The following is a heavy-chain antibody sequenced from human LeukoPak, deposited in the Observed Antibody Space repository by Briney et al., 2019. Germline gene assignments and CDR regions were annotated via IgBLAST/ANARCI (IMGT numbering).Heavy chain of an antibody. Sequence: GGSLRLSCVASGFTFRNYWMSWVRQTPGKGLEWVGNIKQDGSEENYVGSVKGRFSISRDNAKNSVYLQMNSLRGEDTAVFYCARGRAASLSPLLYYYYYYMDVWGKGTTVTVSS. D-gene: IGHD6-13*01. CDR3: ARGRAASLSPLLYYYYYYMDV. J-gene: IGHJ6*03. V-gene: IGHV3-7*04. CDR1: GFTFRNYW. CDR2: IKQDGSEE.